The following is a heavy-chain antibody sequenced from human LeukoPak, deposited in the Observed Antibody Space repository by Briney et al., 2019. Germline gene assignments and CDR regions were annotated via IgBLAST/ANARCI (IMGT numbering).Heavy chain of an antibody. CDR1: GFTFSSYA. D-gene: IGHD5-18*01. Sequence: GGSLRLSCAASGFTFSSYAMHWVRQAPGKGLEWVAVISYDGSNKYYADSVKGRFTISRDNSKNTLYLQMNSLRAEDTAVYYCARDSDSGYSYGYFDYRGQGTLVTVSS. CDR3: ARDSDSGYSYGYFDY. J-gene: IGHJ4*02. V-gene: IGHV3-30*04. CDR2: ISYDGSNK.